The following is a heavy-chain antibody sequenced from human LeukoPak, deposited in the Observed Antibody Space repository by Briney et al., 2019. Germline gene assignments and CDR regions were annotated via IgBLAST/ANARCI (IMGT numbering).Heavy chain of an antibody. CDR1: GFTFSNYA. V-gene: IGHV3-30-3*01. CDR3: ARDHRYTPVVVDATRGGYFDY. Sequence: SGGSLRLSCAASGFTFSNYAIHWVRQAPGKGLEWVAVISYDGVNKYYADSVEGRFTISRDNSKNTLYLQMNSLSAEDTAVYYCARDHRYTPVVVDATRGGYFDYWGQGTLVTVSS. J-gene: IGHJ4*02. D-gene: IGHD2-15*01. CDR2: ISYDGVNK.